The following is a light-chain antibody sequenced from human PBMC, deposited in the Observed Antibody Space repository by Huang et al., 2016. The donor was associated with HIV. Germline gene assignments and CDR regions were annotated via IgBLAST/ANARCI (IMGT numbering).Light chain of an antibody. CDR1: QRVSTDY. CDR3: QQYGNSPLT. V-gene: IGKV3-20*01. CDR2: GAT. Sequence: ETVLTQSPGILSLSPGERATLSCRVSQRVSTDYLAWYQQKPGQAPRLLIHGATVRATGIPDRFSGSGSGTDFTLTINRLEPEDFALYYCQQYGNSPLTFGGGTEVEIK. J-gene: IGKJ4*01.